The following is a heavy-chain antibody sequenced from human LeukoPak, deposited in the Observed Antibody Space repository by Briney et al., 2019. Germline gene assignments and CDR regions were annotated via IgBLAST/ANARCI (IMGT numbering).Heavy chain of an antibody. CDR3: VKDREMDILSGYGAFDI. Sequence: GGSLRLSCAASGFTFINYGMHWVRQAPGKGLEWVAFIRYDGSNKYYADSVKGRFTISRDNSKNTLYLQMNSLRAEDMALYYCVKDREMDILSGYGAFDIWGQGTLVTVSS. CDR2: IRYDGSNK. J-gene: IGHJ3*02. CDR1: GFTFINYG. V-gene: IGHV3-30*02. D-gene: IGHD3-9*01.